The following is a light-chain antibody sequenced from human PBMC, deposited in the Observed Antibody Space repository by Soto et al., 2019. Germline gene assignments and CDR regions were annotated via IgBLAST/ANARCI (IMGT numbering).Light chain of an antibody. CDR3: QQRSNWPKT. J-gene: IGKJ1*01. Sequence: EIVLTQSPATLSLSPGERATLSCRASQNVANYLDWYQQKPGQAPRLLIYESSNRATGIAARFSGSGSGTDFTLTISSLELEDFAVYYCQQRSNWPKTFGQGTKGDIK. V-gene: IGKV3-11*01. CDR1: QNVANY. CDR2: ESS.